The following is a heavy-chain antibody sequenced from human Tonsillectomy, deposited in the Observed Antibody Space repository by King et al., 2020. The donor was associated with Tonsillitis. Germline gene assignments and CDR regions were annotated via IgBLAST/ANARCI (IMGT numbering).Heavy chain of an antibody. CDR3: ASETGSRDSFDI. V-gene: IGHV1-46*01. Sequence: QLVQSGAEVKKPGASVKVSCKASGYTFTSYYMHWVRQAPGKGLEWMGIINPSGGSTTYAQKFQGRVTMTRDTSTSTVYMELSSLRSEDTAVYYCASETGSRDSFDIWGQGTMVTVSS. CDR1: GYTFTSYY. D-gene: IGHD3-10*01. J-gene: IGHJ3*02. CDR2: INPSGGST.